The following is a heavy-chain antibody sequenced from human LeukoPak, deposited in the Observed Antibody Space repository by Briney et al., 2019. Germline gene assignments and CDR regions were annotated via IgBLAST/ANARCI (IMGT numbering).Heavy chain of an antibody. CDR2: IYHSGST. Sequence: SSETLSLTCTVSGYSISSGYYWGWIRQPPGKGLEWIGSIYHSGSTYYNPSLKSRVTISVDTSKNQFSLKLSSVTAADTAVYYCARDGSGSYYMPPDWWGQGTLVTVSS. D-gene: IGHD3-10*01. V-gene: IGHV4-38-2*02. CDR1: GYSISSGYY. CDR3: ARDGSGSYYMPPDW. J-gene: IGHJ4*02.